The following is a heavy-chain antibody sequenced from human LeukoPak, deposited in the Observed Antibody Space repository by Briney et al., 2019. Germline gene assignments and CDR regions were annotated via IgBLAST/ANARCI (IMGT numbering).Heavy chain of an antibody. CDR1: GLTFSSSW. CDR3: ARDLAYSRLDY. V-gene: IGHV3-7*01. J-gene: IGHJ4*02. D-gene: IGHD5-18*01. CDR2: INPEGSEK. Sequence: AGGSLRLSCAVSGLTFSSSWMDWVRQAPGKGLEWVASINPEGSEKYSADPVKGRFTISRDNAKNSLYLQMDSLRVEDTAFYYCARDLAYSRLDYWGQGMLATVSS.